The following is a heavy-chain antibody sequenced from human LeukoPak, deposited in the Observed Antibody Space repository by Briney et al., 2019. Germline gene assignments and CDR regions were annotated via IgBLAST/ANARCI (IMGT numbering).Heavy chain of an antibody. CDR2: IYYSGST. CDR1: GGSISSYY. V-gene: IGHV4-59*08. CDR3: ASTGIAAAGTYYYYYGMDV. Sequence: SETLSLTRTVSGGSISSYYWSWIRQPPGKGLEWIGYIYYSGSTNYNPSLKSRVTISVDTSKNQFSLKLSSVTAADTAVYYCASTGIAAAGTYYYYYGMDVWGQGTTVTVSS. D-gene: IGHD6-13*01. J-gene: IGHJ6*02.